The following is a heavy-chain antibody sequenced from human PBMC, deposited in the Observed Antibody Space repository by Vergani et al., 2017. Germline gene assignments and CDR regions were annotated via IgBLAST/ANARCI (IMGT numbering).Heavy chain of an antibody. CDR2: MNPNSGNT. J-gene: IGHJ4*02. CDR3: VTGRGIY. Sequence: QVQLAQSGAEVKKPGASVKVSCKAAGYTFTSFDINWVRQATGQGLEWMGWMNPNSGNTGYAQKFQGRVTMTRKTSISTAYMELSSLRSDDTAVYYCVTGRGIYWGQGTLVTVSS. V-gene: IGHV1-8*02. CDR1: GYTFTSFD. D-gene: IGHD6-13*01.